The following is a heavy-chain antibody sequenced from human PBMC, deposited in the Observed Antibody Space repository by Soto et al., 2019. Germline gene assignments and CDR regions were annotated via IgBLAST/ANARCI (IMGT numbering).Heavy chain of an antibody. J-gene: IGHJ6*01. D-gene: IGHD2-8*01. CDR2: IYSGGST. CDR3: ARDGGMVWDYGMDV. Sequence: PGGSLRLSCAASGFTVSSNYMSWVRQAPGKGLEWVSVIYSGGSTYYADSVKGRFTISRDNSKNTLYLQMNSLRAEDTAVYYCARDGGMVWDYGMDVWGQGTTVTVS. V-gene: IGHV3-53*01. CDR1: GFTVSSNY.